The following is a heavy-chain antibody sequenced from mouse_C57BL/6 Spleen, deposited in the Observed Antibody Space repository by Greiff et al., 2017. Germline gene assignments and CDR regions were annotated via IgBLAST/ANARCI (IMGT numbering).Heavy chain of an antibody. Sequence: VKLMESGAELARPGASVKLSCKASGYTFTSYGISWVKQRTGQGLEWIGEIYPRSGNTYYNEKFKGKATLTADKSSSTAYMELRSLTSEDSAVYFCARSGTTVGFDYWGQGTTLTVSS. J-gene: IGHJ2*01. CDR3: ARSGTTVGFDY. CDR2: IYPRSGNT. CDR1: GYTFTSYG. D-gene: IGHD1-1*01. V-gene: IGHV1-81*01.